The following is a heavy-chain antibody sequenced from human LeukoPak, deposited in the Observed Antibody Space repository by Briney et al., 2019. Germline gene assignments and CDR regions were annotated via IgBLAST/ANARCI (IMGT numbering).Heavy chain of an antibody. V-gene: IGHV1-18*01. J-gene: IGHJ4*02. CDR3: ARDKLRSREWEQDLDY. CDR1: GYTFTSYG. CDR2: ISAYNGNT. D-gene: IGHD1-26*01. Sequence: GASVKVSCKASGYTFTSYGISWVRQAPGQGLEWMGWISAYNGNTNYAQKVQGRVTMTTDTSTSTAYMELRSLRSDDTAVYYCARDKLRSREWEQDLDYWGQGTLVTVSS.